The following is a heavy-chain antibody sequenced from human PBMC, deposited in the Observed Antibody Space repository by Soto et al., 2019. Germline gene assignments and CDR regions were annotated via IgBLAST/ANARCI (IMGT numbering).Heavy chain of an antibody. CDR2: VGQDGAP. J-gene: IGHJ4*02. CDR3: AKDMRPDGVWDFGH. Sequence: EVQLLESGGGLVQPGGSLRLSCAASGFTFSTYTMAWVRQAPGRGPEWVSGVGQDGAPFYADSVKGRFTISRDNSRSSVYLELIALRGEDTAVYYCAKDMRPDGVWDFGHWGQGTLVTVSS. D-gene: IGHD4-17*01. V-gene: IGHV3-23*01. CDR1: GFTFSTYT.